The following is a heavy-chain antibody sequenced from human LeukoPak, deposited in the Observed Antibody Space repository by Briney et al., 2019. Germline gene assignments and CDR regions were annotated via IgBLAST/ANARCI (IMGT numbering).Heavy chain of an antibody. D-gene: IGHD2-21*01. V-gene: IGHV3-74*01. Sequence: GGSLRLSCAASGFTFSSYWMHWVRQAPGKGLVWVSRINSDGSSTSYADSVKGRFTISRDNAKNTLYLQMNSLRAEDTAVYYCARGEFADLMENWFDPWGQGPWSPSPQ. CDR2: INSDGSST. CDR3: ARGEFADLMENWFDP. J-gene: IGHJ5*02. CDR1: GFTFSSYW.